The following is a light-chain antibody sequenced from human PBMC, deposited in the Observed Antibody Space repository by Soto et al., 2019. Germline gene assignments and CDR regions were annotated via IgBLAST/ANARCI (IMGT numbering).Light chain of an antibody. Sequence: DIQMTQSPSTLSASVGDRVTITCRASQTINSWLAWYQQKAGKAPKLLIYQASSLESGVPPRFSGSGSGTEFTLTISSLQPDDFATYYCQQYHSYPLTFGGGTKVEI. CDR3: QQYHSYPLT. CDR1: QTINSW. V-gene: IGKV1-5*03. CDR2: QAS. J-gene: IGKJ4*01.